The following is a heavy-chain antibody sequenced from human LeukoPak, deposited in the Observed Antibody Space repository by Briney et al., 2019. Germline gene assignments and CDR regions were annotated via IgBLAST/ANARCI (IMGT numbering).Heavy chain of an antibody. CDR1: GGSFSGYY. CDR3: ARGFYGSGSYSPPYYYMDV. Sequence: SETLSLTCAVYGGSFSGYYWSWIRQPPGKGLEWIGEINHSGSTNYNPSLKSRVTISVDTSKNQFSLKLSSVTAADTAVYYCARGFYGSGSYSPPYYYMDVWGKGTTVTISS. J-gene: IGHJ6*03. D-gene: IGHD3-10*01. V-gene: IGHV4-34*01. CDR2: INHSGST.